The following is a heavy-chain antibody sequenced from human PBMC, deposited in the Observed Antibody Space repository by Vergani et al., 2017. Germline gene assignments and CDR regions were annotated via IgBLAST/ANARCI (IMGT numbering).Heavy chain of an antibody. CDR2: INYDGDST. V-gene: IGHV3-20*04. J-gene: IGHJ6*02. CDR3: ARPYRSHGGNYYFGMDV. D-gene: IGHD6-19*01. CDR1: GFTFSSYA. Sequence: EVQLLESGGGLVQPGGSLRLSCAASGFTFSSYAMSWVRQAPGKGLEWVSGINYDGDSTAYADSVKGRFTISRDNAKNSLSLQMNSLRADDTALYFCARPYRSHGGNYYFGMDVWGQGTTVTVSS.